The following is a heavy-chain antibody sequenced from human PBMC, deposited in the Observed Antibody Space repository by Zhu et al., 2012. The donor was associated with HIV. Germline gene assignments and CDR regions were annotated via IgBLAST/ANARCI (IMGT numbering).Heavy chain of an antibody. D-gene: IGHD3-10*01. CDR3: AEFGDGVDY. Sequence: QVQLQQWGAELVRPSETLSLTCGVYGGSFSGYYWSWIRQPPGKRLEWIGEIDHSGRTNYNPSLKSRITISMDTSKNQFSLKLRSVTAADSAVYFCAEFGDGVDYWGQGARVTVSS. CDR1: GGSFSGYY. V-gene: IGHV4-34*02. J-gene: IGHJ4*02. CDR2: IDHSGRT.